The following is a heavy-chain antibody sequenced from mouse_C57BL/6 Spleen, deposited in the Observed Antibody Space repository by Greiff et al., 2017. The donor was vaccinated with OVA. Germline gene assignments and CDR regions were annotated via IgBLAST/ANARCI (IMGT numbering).Heavy chain of an antibody. J-gene: IGHJ1*03. CDR2: ISSGGSYT. CDR1: GFTFSSYG. V-gene: IGHV5-6*01. CDR3: ARPYYSSSRWYFDV. Sequence: EVQGVESGGDLVKPGGSLKLSCAASGFTFSSYGMSWVRQTPDKRLEWVATISSGGSYTYYPDSVKGRFTISRDNAKNTLYLQMSSLKSEDTAMYYCARPYYSSSRWYFDVWGTGTTVTVSS. D-gene: IGHD1-1*01.